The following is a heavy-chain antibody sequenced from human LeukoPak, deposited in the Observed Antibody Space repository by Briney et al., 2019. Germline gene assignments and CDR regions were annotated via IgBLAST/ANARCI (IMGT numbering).Heavy chain of an antibody. CDR3: ARETHLATHFFDY. CDR1: GFTFTSYA. CDR2: ISGSGGST. D-gene: IGHD3-3*02. Sequence: GGSLRLSCAVSGFTFTSYAMSWVRQAPGKGLEWVSSISGSGGSTYYADSVKGRFTISGDNSKNTMYLQVNSLRAEDTAVYYCARETHLATHFFDYWGQGTLVTVSS. V-gene: IGHV3-23*01. J-gene: IGHJ4*02.